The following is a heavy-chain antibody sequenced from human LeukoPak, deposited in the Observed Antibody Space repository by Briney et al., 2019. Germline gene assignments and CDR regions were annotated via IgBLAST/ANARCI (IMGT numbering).Heavy chain of an antibody. J-gene: IGHJ6*03. V-gene: IGHV3-20*01. D-gene: IGHD3-3*01. Sequence: PGGSLRLSCAASGFTFDDYGMSWVRQAPGKGLEWVSGINWNGGSTGYADSVKGRFTISRDNAKNSLYLQMNSLRAEDTALYHCAREKKGDFWSGSDYYYMDVWGKGTTVTVSS. CDR3: AREKKGDFWSGSDYYYMDV. CDR2: INWNGGST. CDR1: GFTFDDYG.